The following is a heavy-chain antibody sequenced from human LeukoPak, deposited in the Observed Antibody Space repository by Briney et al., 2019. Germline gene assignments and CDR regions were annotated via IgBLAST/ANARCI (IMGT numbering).Heavy chain of an antibody. CDR1: GGSISSGSYY. J-gene: IGHJ2*01. D-gene: IGHD3/OR15-3a*01. CDR2: IYTSGST. V-gene: IGHV4-61*02. Sequence: TPSQTLSLTCTVSGGSISSGSYYWSWIRQPAGKGLEWIGRIYTSGSTNYNPSLKSRVTISVDTSKNQFSLKLSSVTAADTAVYYCARAWTRSPWYFDLWGRGTLVTVSS. CDR3: ARAWTRSPWYFDL.